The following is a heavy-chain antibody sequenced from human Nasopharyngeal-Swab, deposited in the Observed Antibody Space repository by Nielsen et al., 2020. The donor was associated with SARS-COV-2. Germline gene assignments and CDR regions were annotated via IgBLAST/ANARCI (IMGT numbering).Heavy chain of an antibody. CDR2: ISGNSVSI. Sequence: GGSLRLSCAASGLTFDDYAMYWVRQAPGKGLEWVSGISGNSVSIGYSDSVKGRFIISRDNAKNSLYLQMNSLRVEDTALYYCAKDKGAGSFDYWGQGTLVTVSS. D-gene: IGHD6-13*01. V-gene: IGHV3-9*01. CDR1: GLTFDDYA. J-gene: IGHJ4*02. CDR3: AKDKGAGSFDY.